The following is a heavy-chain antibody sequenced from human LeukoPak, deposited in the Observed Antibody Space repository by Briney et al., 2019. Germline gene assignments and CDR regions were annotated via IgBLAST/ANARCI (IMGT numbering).Heavy chain of an antibody. CDR1: GGSISSGGYS. D-gene: IGHD6-6*01. CDR3: ARSTLYVFGIAAPAAEY. J-gene: IGHJ4*02. Sequence: SQTLSLTCAVSGGSISSGGYSWSWIRQPPGKGLEWIGYIYHSGSTYYNPSLKSRVTISVDRSKNQFSLKLSSVTAADTAVYYCARSTLYVFGIAAPAAEYWGQGTLVTVSS. CDR2: IYHSGST. V-gene: IGHV4-30-2*01.